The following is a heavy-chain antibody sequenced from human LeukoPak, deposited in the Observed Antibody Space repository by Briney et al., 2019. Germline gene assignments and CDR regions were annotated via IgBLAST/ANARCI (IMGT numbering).Heavy chain of an antibody. CDR1: GGTFSSYG. CDR3: ARDYPRREWLLSY. D-gene: IGHD3-3*01. Sequence: ASVKVSCKASGGTFSSYGISWVRQAPGQGLEWMGWNSAYNGNTNYAQKLQGRVTMTTDTSTSTAYMELRSLRSDDTAVYYCARDYPRREWLLSYWGQGTLVTVSS. CDR2: NSAYNGNT. V-gene: IGHV1-18*01. J-gene: IGHJ4*02.